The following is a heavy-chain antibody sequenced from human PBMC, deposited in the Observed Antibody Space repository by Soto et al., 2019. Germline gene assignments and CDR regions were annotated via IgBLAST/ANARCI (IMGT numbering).Heavy chain of an antibody. CDR1: GGSFSSDSFI. V-gene: IGHV4-31*03. D-gene: IGHD1-26*01. Sequence: LSLTCSVSGGSFSSDSFIWSWVRQFPGKGLEWIGYIYYSGTTYYNPSLRSRVIMSVDTSKNQFSLKLSSVTAADTAVYYCARDHKWDGMDVWGQGTTVTVSS. CDR2: IYYSGTT. J-gene: IGHJ6*02. CDR3: ARDHKWDGMDV.